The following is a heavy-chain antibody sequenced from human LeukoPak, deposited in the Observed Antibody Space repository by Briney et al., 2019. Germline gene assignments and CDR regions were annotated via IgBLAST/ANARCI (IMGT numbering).Heavy chain of an antibody. J-gene: IGHJ4*02. Sequence: SSETLSLTCAVYGGSFSGYYWSWIRQPPGKGLEWIGEINHSGSTNYNPSLKSRVTISVDTSKNQFSLKLSSVTAADTAMYYCARALPVGPEEWLLCDYWGQGTLVTVSS. CDR1: GGSFSGYY. D-gene: IGHD3-3*01. V-gene: IGHV4-34*01. CDR3: ARALPVGPEEWLLCDY. CDR2: INHSGST.